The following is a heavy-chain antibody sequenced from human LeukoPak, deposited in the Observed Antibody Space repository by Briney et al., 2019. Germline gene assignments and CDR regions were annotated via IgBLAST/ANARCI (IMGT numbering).Heavy chain of an antibody. J-gene: IGHJ4*02. CDR2: LSAYNGNT. Sequence: ASVKVSCKASGYTFTSYGISWVRQAPGQGLEWMGWLSAYNGNTNYAQKLQGRVTMTTDTSTSTAYMELRSLRSDDTAVYYCARLWDYGDPFGNGQGEDFDYWGQGTLVTVSS. CDR1: GYTFTSYG. CDR3: ARLWDYGDPFGNGQGEDFDY. V-gene: IGHV1-18*01. D-gene: IGHD4-17*01.